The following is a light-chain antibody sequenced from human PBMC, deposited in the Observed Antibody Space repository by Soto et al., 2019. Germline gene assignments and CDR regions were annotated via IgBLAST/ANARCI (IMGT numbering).Light chain of an antibody. CDR1: SSNIGAGYD. J-gene: IGLJ3*02. CDR2: GNS. Sequence: QSVLTQPPSVSGAPGQRVTISCTGSSSNIGAGYDVHWYQQLPGTAPKLLIYGNSNRPSGVPDRFSGSKSGTSAPLAITGLQAEDDADYYCQSYDSSRSVVFGGGTKLTVL. V-gene: IGLV1-40*01. CDR3: QSYDSSRSVV.